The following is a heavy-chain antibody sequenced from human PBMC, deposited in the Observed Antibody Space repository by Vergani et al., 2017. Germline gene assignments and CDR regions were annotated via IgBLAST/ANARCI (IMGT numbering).Heavy chain of an antibody. CDR3: ARPPHSSSSWPEDYYYYGMDV. D-gene: IGHD6-13*01. CDR1: GYSFTSYW. J-gene: IGHJ6*02. V-gene: IGHV5-10-1*01. CDR2: IDPSDSYT. Sequence: EVQLVQSGAEVKKPGESLRISCKGSGYSFTSYWISWVRQMPGKGLEWMGRIDPSDSYTNSSPSFQGHVTISADKSISTAYLQWSSLKASDTAMYYCARPPHSSSSWPEDYYYYGMDVWGQGTTVTVSS.